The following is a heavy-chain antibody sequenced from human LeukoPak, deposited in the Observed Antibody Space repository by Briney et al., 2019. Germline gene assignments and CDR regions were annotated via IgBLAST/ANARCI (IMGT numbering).Heavy chain of an antibody. J-gene: IGHJ4*02. Sequence: ASETLSLTCAVYGGSFSGYYWSWIRQPPGKGLEWIGEINHSESPNYNPSLKSRVTISVDTSKNQFSLKLSSVTAADTAVYYCASWVYSSSWYWGQGTLVTVSS. CDR2: INHSESP. V-gene: IGHV4-34*01. CDR3: ASWVYSSSWY. D-gene: IGHD6-13*01. CDR1: GGSFSGYY.